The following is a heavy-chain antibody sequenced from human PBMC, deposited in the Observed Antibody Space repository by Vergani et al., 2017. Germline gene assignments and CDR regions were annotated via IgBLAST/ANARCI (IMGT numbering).Heavy chain of an antibody. CDR3: AKGLGGYDYYYFDY. D-gene: IGHD5-12*01. V-gene: IGHV3-33*06. Sequence: QVQLVESGGGVVQPGRSLRLSCAASGFTFSSYGMHWVRQAPGKGLEWVAVIWYDGSNKYYADSVKGRFTISRDNSKNTLYLQMNSLRAEDTAVYYCAKGLGGYDYYYFDYWGQGTLVTVSS. J-gene: IGHJ4*02. CDR2: IWYDGSNK. CDR1: GFTFSSYG.